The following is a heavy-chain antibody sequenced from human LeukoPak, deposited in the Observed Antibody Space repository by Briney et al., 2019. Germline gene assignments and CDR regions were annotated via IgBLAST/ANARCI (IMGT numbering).Heavy chain of an antibody. Sequence: ASVKVSCKASGGTFSSYGISWVRQAPGQGLEWMGGIIPIFGTANYAQKFQGRVTITADESTSTAYMELSSLRCEDTAVYYCARDGPGVSSGWFHFDYWGQGTLVTVSS. CDR3: ARDGPGVSSGWFHFDY. CDR1: GGTFSSYG. D-gene: IGHD6-19*01. V-gene: IGHV1-69*13. J-gene: IGHJ4*02. CDR2: IIPIFGTA.